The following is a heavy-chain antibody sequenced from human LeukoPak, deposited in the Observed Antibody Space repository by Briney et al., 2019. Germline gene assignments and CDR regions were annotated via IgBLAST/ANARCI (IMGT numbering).Heavy chain of an antibody. CDR1: GYSINSGYY. Sequence: SQTLSLTCTVSGYSINSGYYWVWIRQPPGKGLEWIGSIYRSGSTNYNPSLKSRVTISVDTSKNQFSLKVSSVTAADTAVYYCARGDCSGSICYSPMDVWGTGTTVTVSS. V-gene: IGHV4-38-2*02. D-gene: IGHD2-21*01. J-gene: IGHJ6*03. CDR2: IYRSGST. CDR3: ARGDCSGSICYSPMDV.